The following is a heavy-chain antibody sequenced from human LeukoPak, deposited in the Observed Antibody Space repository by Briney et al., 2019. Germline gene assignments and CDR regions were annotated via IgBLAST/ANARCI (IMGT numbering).Heavy chain of an antibody. CDR3: AKHVIGYFDWLTLYYFDY. CDR2: ISSSSSYI. Sequence: GGSLRLSCAASGFTFSSYSMNWVRQAPGKGLEWVSSISSSSSYIYYADSVKGRFTISRDNSKNTLYLQMNSLRAEDTAVYYCAKHVIGYFDWLTLYYFDYWGQGTLVTVSS. CDR1: GFTFSSYS. J-gene: IGHJ4*02. D-gene: IGHD3-9*01. V-gene: IGHV3-21*04.